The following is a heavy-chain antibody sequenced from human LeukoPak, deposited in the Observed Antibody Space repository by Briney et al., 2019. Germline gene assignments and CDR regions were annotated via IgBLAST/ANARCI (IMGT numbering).Heavy chain of an antibody. J-gene: IGHJ4*02. CDR2: ISGSGGST. D-gene: IGHD5-12*01. CDR1: GFTFSSYA. CDR3: AKDLVGYSGYDSFDY. Sequence: GGSLRLSCAASGFTFSSYAMSWVRQAPGKGLEWVTAISGSGGSTYYADSVKGRFTISRDNSKNTLYLQMNSLRAEDTAVYYCAKDLVGYSGYDSFDYWGQGTLVTVSS. V-gene: IGHV3-23*01.